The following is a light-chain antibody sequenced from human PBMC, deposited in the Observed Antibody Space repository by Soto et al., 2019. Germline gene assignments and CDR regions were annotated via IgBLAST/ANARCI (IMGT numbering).Light chain of an antibody. J-gene: IGKJ2*01. CDR2: AAS. V-gene: IGKV1D-12*01. Sequence: DIQMTQSPSSVSASVGDRVTITRRASQGISNWLAWYRQKPGKAPELLIYAASSLQTGVPSRFSGSGSGTDFTLTISRLQPEDFATYYCQQANSFPYTFGQGTKLEIK. CDR1: QGISNW. CDR3: QQANSFPYT.